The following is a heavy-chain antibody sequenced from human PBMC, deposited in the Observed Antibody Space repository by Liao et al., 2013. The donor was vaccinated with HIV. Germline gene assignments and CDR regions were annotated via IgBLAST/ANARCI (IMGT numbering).Heavy chain of an antibody. Sequence: QLQLQESGPGLVKPSETLSLTCAVYGGSFSGNYWTWIRQAPGKGLEWIGEINPGGSTNYNPSLKSRVTISVDTSKNQFSLKLNSVTAADTAVYYCARGRGVRRFGEVPLYSYNYYMDVWGERDHGHRLL. V-gene: IGHV4-34*10. CDR2: INPGGST. D-gene: IGHD3-10*01. J-gene: IGHJ6*03. CDR1: GGSFSGNY. CDR3: ARGRGVRRFGEVPLYSYNYYMDV.